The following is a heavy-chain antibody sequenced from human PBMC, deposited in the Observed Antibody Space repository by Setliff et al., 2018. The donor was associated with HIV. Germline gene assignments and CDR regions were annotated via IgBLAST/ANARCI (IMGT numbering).Heavy chain of an antibody. CDR1: GGSISSYY. Sequence: LSLTCTVSGGSISSYYWNWIRQPPGKGLEWIGYIYYSGSTNYKPSLKSRITISIDTSKNQFSLNLNSVTAADTAVYYCARVPRITTLRNAFDIWGQGTMVTVSS. CDR2: IYYSGST. J-gene: IGHJ3*02. D-gene: IGHD3-10*01. CDR3: ARVPRITTLRNAFDI. V-gene: IGHV4-59*12.